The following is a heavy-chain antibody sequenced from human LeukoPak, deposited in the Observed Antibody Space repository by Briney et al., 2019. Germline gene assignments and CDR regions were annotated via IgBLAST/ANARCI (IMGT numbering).Heavy chain of an antibody. CDR2: INPNSGGT. D-gene: IGHD5-12*01. V-gene: IGHV1-2*02. CDR3: ARVSPLYGGYSDFDC. CDR1: GYTFTGYY. J-gene: IGHJ4*02. Sequence: ASVKVSCKASGYTFTGYYMHWVRQAPGQGLEWMGWINPNSGGTNYAQKFQGRVTMTRDTSISAAYMELSRLRSDDTAVYYCARVSPLYGGYSDFDCWGQGTLVTVSS.